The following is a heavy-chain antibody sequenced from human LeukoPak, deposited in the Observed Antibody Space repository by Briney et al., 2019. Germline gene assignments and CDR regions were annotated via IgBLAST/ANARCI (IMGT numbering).Heavy chain of an antibody. CDR1: GYTFTGYY. Sequence: ASVKVSCKASGYTFTGYYMHWVRQAPGQGLEWMGWIYPNSGGTNYAQKFQGRVTMTRDTSISTAYMELSRLRSDDTAVYYCARALFSYDSSTYNAFDIWGQGTMVTVS. V-gene: IGHV1-2*02. J-gene: IGHJ3*02. CDR3: ARALFSYDSSTYNAFDI. CDR2: IYPNSGGT. D-gene: IGHD3-22*01.